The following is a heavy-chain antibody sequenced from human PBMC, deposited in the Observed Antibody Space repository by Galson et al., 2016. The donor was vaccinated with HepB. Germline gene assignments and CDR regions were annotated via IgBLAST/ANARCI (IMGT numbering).Heavy chain of an antibody. CDR2: IYSDEGE. CDR1: GFPLTTSRLG. CDR3: AYGGYAGRHFFQN. Sequence: PALVKPTQTLTLTCTFSGFPLTTSRLGVGWIRQAPGEALEWLAFIYSDEGERYNPSLQTRLTITKDTPKNQVVLTMTGLDPTDTATYFYAYGGYAGRHFFQNWGQGTPVIVSS. D-gene: IGHD2-2*01. J-gene: IGHJ1*01. V-gene: IGHV2-5*02.